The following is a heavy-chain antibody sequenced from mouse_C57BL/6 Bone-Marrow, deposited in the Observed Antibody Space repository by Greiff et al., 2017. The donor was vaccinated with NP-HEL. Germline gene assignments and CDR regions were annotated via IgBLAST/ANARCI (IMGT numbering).Heavy chain of an antibody. CDR2: IYPRSGNT. CDR1: GYTFTSYG. D-gene: IGHD3-2*02. Sequence: QVQLQQSGAELARPGASVKLSCKASGYTFTSYGISWVKQRPGQGLEWIGEIYPRSGNTYYNEKFKGKATLTADKSSSTAYMDLRSLTSEDSAVYFCALTAQASMDYWGQGTSVTVSS. J-gene: IGHJ4*01. CDR3: ALTAQASMDY. V-gene: IGHV1-81*01.